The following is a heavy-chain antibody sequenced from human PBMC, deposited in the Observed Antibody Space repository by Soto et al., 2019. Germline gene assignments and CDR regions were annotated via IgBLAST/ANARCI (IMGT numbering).Heavy chain of an antibody. J-gene: IGHJ4*02. D-gene: IGHD3-22*01. CDR1: GFTFNTYW. CDR2: IKSDGSYT. CDR3: ATGGSGYFTY. Sequence: EVQLVESGGGLVQPGGSLRLSCAASGFTFNTYWMQWVRQAPGKGLVWVSRIKSDGSYTNYADSVKVRFTISRDNAKNPLFLQMNSLGAEDTAVYYCATGGSGYFTYWGQGPLVTVSS. V-gene: IGHV3-74*01.